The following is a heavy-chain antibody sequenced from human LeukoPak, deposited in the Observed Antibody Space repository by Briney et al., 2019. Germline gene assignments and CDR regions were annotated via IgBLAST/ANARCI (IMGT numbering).Heavy chain of an antibody. V-gene: IGHV3-48*04. D-gene: IGHD3-3*01. Sequence: PGGSLRLSCAASGFTFSTYSMNWVRQAPGKGLEWVSYISSSSGTIYYADSVKGRFTISRDNAKNSLYLQMNSLRAEDTAVYYCARSTRFLEWLDYWGQGTLVTVSS. CDR3: ARSTRFLEWLDY. CDR1: GFTFSTYS. CDR2: ISSSSGTI. J-gene: IGHJ4*02.